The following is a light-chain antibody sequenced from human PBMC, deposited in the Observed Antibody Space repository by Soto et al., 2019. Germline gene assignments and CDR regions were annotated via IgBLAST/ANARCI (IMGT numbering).Light chain of an antibody. Sequence: FVLGQASSGFGAPGQAITISLPGNNKVVVGYNYVSWYQQHPGKAPKLMIYDVSNRPSGVSNRFSGSKSGNTASLTISGLQAEDEADYYCSSYTSSSTLVFGTGTKVTVL. J-gene: IGLJ1*01. V-gene: IGLV2-14*01. CDR2: DVS. CDR1: NKVVVGYNY. CDR3: SSYTSSSTLV.